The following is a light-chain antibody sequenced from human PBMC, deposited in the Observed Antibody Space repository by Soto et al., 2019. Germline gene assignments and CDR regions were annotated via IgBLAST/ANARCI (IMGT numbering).Light chain of an antibody. CDR3: QQYGNSPFT. Sequence: EIVLTQSPGTLPLSPGERATLSCRASQSINNNYLSWFQQKPGQAPRLVIYGAFSRATAIPDRFRGSGSGTDFILTISRLEPEDFAVYYCQQYGNSPFTFGGGTHVEIK. CDR2: GAF. J-gene: IGKJ4*01. CDR1: QSINNNY. V-gene: IGKV3-20*01.